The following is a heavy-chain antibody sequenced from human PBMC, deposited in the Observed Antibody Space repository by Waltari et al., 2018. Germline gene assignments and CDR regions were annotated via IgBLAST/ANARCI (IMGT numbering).Heavy chain of an antibody. V-gene: IGHV3-74*01. D-gene: IGHD1-26*01. CDR1: GFTFSSYW. J-gene: IGHJ4*02. Sequence: EVQLVESGGGLVQPGGSLRLSCAASGFTFSSYWMHWVRQAPGKGLVWVSRSNGDGRSRRYADSVKGRVTISGDNAKNTVYLQMNRLRAEDTAVYYCAREGTGGSYVIEYWGQGTLVIGSS. CDR3: AREGTGGSYVIEY. CDR2: SNGDGRSR.